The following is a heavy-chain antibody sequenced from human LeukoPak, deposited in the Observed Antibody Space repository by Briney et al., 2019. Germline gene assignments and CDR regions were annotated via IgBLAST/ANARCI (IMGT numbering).Heavy chain of an antibody. V-gene: IGHV3-13*01. CDR3: ARSRSSEYISALDN. J-gene: IGHJ4*02. Sequence: GGSLRLSCATSGFKFRNYDMFWVREAEGKGLEWVAKIGTDGDTYYAASVKGRFAISRDNVKTSVFLQMEALGVGDTATYYCARSRSSEYISALDNWGQGVLVSVSS. CDR2: IGTDGDT. D-gene: IGHD1-1*01. CDR1: GFKFRNYD.